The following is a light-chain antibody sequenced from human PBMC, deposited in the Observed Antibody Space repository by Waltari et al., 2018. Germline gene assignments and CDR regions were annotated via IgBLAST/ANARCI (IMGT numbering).Light chain of an antibody. J-gene: IGLJ2*01. V-gene: IGLV1-40*01. CDR3: QSFDSNLNGGVL. CDR2: GNT. CDR1: SSNIGAGNA. Sequence: QSVLPQPPSVSGAPGQRVTISCTGSSSNIGAGNAVHLYQHLPGTAPKLRIYGNTDRPSGVPDRFSGSKSGTSASLAITGLRAEDEGDDYCQSFDSNLNGGVLFGGGTKLTVL.